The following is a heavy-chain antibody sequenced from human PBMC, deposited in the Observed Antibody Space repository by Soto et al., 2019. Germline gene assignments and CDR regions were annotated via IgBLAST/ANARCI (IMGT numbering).Heavy chain of an antibody. Sequence: QVQLQESGPGLVKPSQTLSLTCTVSGGSISSGGYYWSWIRQHPGKGLEWIGYIYYSGSTYYNPSLKSRVTISVATSKNQFSLKLRSVTAADTAVYYCARGVTMVRGVIHTPYFDYWGQGTLVTVSS. CDR2: IYYSGST. D-gene: IGHD3-10*01. CDR1: GGSISSGGYY. CDR3: ARGVTMVRGVIHTPYFDY. V-gene: IGHV4-31*03. J-gene: IGHJ4*02.